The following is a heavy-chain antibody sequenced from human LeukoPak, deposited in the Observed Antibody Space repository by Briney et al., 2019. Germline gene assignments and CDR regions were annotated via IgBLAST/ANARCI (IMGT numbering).Heavy chain of an antibody. D-gene: IGHD3-10*01. V-gene: IGHV4-61*02. J-gene: IGHJ5*02. CDR3: ARGGYYGSGNDFRFDP. CDR1: GGYISSGSYY. CDR2: IYINGKT. Sequence: PSETLSLTCTVSGGYISSGSYYWSWIRQPAGKGLEWIGRIYINGKTTYNPSLKSRVTISVDTSKNQFSLKLSSVTAADTAVYYCARGGYYGSGNDFRFDPWGQGTLVTVSS.